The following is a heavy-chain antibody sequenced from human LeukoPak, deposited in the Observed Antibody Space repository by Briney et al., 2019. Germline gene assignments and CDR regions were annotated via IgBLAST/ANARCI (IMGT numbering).Heavy chain of an antibody. J-gene: IGHJ4*02. CDR2: VNLQGST. V-gene: IGHV4-4*02. D-gene: IGHD4-23*01. Sequence: SGTLSLTCGVSGGSITNSNYWTWVRQPPGKGLEWIGEVNLQGSTNYNPSLMGRVAIAVDTSENHISLQLTSVTAADTAVYYCARENNDYGGKKAFDYWGQGTLVTVSS. CDR3: ARENNDYGGKKAFDY. CDR1: GGSITNSNY.